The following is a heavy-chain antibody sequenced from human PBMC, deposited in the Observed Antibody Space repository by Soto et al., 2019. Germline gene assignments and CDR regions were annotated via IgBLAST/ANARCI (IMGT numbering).Heavy chain of an antibody. J-gene: IGHJ5*02. CDR1: GFIFSDYY. CDR3: ARRSSSPWFDP. V-gene: IGHV3-11*01. CDR2: ISSSGSTI. D-gene: IGHD6-6*01. Sequence: GSLRLSCAASGFIFSDYYMSWIRQAPGKGLEWVSYISSSGSTIYYADSVKGRFTISRDNAKNSLYLEMSSLRAEDTAVYYCARRSSSPWFDPWGQGTLVTVSS.